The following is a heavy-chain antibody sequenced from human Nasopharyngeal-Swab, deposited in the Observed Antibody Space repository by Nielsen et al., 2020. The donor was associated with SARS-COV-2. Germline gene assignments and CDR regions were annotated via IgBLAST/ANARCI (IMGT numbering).Heavy chain of an antibody. CDR2: IDFDGSNT. J-gene: IGHJ4*02. D-gene: IGHD3-9*01. Sequence: GESLKISCTPSEFTLRNHWMHWVRLTPGKGLVWVSGIDFDGSNTFYADSVKGRFTISRDNGENTLSLQMNSLRDEDTGVYYCGSVFEIWGQGVLVTSPQ. V-gene: IGHV3-74*01. CDR1: EFTLRNHW. CDR3: GSVFEI.